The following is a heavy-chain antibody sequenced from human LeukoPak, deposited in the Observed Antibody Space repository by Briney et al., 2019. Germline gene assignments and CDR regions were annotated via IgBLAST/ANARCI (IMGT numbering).Heavy chain of an antibody. J-gene: IGHJ4*02. D-gene: IGHD6-19*01. V-gene: IGHV3-21*01. CDR1: GFTFSSYS. CDR2: ISSSSSYI. CDR3: ARDIAVAGRNDFDY. Sequence: PGGSLRLSCAASGFTFSSYSMNWVRQAPEKGLEWVSSISSSSSYIYYADSVKGRFTISRDNAKNSLYLQMNSLRAEDTAVYYCARDIAVAGRNDFDYWGQGTLVTVSS.